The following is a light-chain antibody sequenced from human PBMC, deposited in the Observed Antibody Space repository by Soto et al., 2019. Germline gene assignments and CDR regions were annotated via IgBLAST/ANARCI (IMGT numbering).Light chain of an antibody. CDR2: KAS. CDR3: QQYDTYPLT. V-gene: IGKV1-5*03. Sequence: DIQMTQSPSTLSASVGYRVTITCRASQSISSWLAWYQQKPGKAPNLLIYKASNLETGVPSRFSGSGSGTEFTLSISSLQPDDFATYYCQQYDTYPLTFGGGTKVDIK. J-gene: IGKJ4*01. CDR1: QSISSW.